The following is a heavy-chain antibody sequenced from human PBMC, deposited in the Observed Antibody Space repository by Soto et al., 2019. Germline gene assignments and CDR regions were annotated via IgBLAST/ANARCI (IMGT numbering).Heavy chain of an antibody. J-gene: IGHJ4*02. CDR1: GFSLSTYGVG. CDR3: ARSDTLGNGDDMGRFFDY. Sequence: QITLKESGPTLVKPTQTLTLTCTFSGFSLSTYGVGVGWIRQPPGKALEWLTLMYWDDDKRYSPSLKSRLTITTDTSKNLVVLTMPTMDPVDTATSSCARSDTLGNGDDMGRFFDYWGQGKLVTVSS. V-gene: IGHV2-5*02. CDR2: MYWDDDK. D-gene: IGHD4-17*01.